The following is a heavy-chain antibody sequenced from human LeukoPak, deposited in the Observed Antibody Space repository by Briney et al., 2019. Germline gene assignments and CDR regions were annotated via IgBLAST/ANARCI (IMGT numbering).Heavy chain of an antibody. D-gene: IGHD5-18*01. CDR2: ISSSSSYI. V-gene: IGHV3-21*01. CDR1: GFTFSSYS. J-gene: IGHJ4*02. CDR3: ARDRVDTAMVIDY. Sequence: GGSLRLSCAASGFTFSSYSMNWVRLAPGKGLEWVSSISSSSSYIYYADSVKGRFTISRDNAKNSLYLQMNSLRAEDTAVYYCARDRVDTAMVIDYWGQGTLVTVSS.